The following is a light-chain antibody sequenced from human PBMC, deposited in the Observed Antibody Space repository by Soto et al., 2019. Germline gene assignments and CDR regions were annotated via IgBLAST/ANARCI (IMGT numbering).Light chain of an antibody. CDR1: TGAVTNAHY. J-gene: IGLJ7*01. CDR2: DTS. V-gene: IGLV7-46*01. CDR3: LLHDGGTAV. Sequence: QAVVTQEPSLTLSPGGTVTLTCGSSTGAVTNAHYPYWFQQMPGQAPRTLIYDTSNKHSWTPARFSGSLLGGKAALTLSGAQPEDEGDYYCLLHDGGTAVFGGGTQLTVL.